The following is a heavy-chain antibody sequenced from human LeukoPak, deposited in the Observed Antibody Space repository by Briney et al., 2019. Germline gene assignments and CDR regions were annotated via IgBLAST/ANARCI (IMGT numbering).Heavy chain of an antibody. D-gene: IGHD6-13*01. Sequence: ESGPALVKPTQNLPINFNFSWFSLSTSGMRVSSIRQPPREAPEWLARIDWGDDKFYSTSLKTRLTISKDTSKNQVVLTMTNMDPVDTATYYCARTTRGSSWYHPNYYYMDVWGKGTTVTVSS. CDR2: IDWGDDK. V-gene: IGHV2-70*04. J-gene: IGHJ6*03. CDR3: ARTTRGSSWYHPNYYYMDV. CDR1: WFSLSTSGMR.